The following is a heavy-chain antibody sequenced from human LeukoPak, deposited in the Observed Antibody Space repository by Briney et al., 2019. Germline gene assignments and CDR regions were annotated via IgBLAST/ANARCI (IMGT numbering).Heavy chain of an antibody. V-gene: IGHV6-1*01. CDR1: GDCVSSNSAA. D-gene: IGHD2-15*01. J-gene: IGHJ4*02. CDR3: ARAGGSSSTNRPFDY. Sequence: SQTLSLTCAISGDCVSSNSAAWNWIRQSPSRGLEWLGRTYYRSKWYNDYAVSVKSRIIINPDTSKNQLSLQLNSVTPEDTAVYYCARAGGSSSTNRPFDYWGQGTLVTVSS. CDR2: TYYRSKWYN.